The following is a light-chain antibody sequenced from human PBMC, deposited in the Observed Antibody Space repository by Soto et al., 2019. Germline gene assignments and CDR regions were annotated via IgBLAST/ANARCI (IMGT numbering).Light chain of an antibody. CDR3: QLYGSLPRT. CDR1: QSVSSIY. V-gene: IGKV3-20*01. J-gene: IGKJ1*01. CDR2: ATS. Sequence: EIVLTQSPGTLSLSPGESATLSCRASQSVSSIYLGWYQQKPGQAPRLLIYATSSRATGIPDRFIGSGSGTDFILTISKLEAEDFAVYYCQLYGSLPRTCGQGTKVEIK.